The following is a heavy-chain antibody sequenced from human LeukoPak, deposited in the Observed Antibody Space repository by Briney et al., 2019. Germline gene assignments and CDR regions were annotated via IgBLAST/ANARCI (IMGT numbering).Heavy chain of an antibody. CDR3: AGGLAGGFDT. CDR2: TYYRSKWYN. J-gene: IGHJ3*02. Sequence: SQTLSLTCALSGDSVSSYSAAWNWIRQSPSRGLEWLGRTYYRSKWYNEYAESVKSRITISPDTSKNQFSLQPNSVTPEDTAVYYCAGGLAGGFDTWGQGTMVTVSS. CDR1: GDSVSSYSAA. V-gene: IGHV6-1*01. D-gene: IGHD2-8*02.